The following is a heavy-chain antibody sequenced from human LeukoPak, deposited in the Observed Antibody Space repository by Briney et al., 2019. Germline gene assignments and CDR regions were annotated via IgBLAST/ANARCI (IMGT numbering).Heavy chain of an antibody. CDR3: ARGAGIVS. D-gene: IGHD6-19*01. CDR1: GFTISSNY. CDR2: IYIDDTT. J-gene: IGHJ4*02. V-gene: IGHV3-53*04. Sequence: PGGSLRLSCAASGFTISSNYMSWVRQAPGKGLEWVSIIYIDDTTYYADSVKGRFTISRHNSKNTVYLQMSSLRTEDTAVCYCARGAGIVSWGQGTLVTVSS.